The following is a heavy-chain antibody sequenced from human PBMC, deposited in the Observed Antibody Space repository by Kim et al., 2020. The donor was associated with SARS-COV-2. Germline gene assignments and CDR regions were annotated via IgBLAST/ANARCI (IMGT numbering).Heavy chain of an antibody. CDR1: GGSISSSSYY. V-gene: IGHV4-39*01. CDR2: IYYSGST. J-gene: IGHJ6*02. D-gene: IGHD2-2*01. Sequence: SETLSLTCTVSGGSISSSSYYWGWIRQPPGKGLEWIGSIYYSGSTYYNPSLKSRVTISVDTSKNQFSLKLSSVTAADTAVYYCARQAIVVVPAADPFYYYYYGMDVWGQGTTVTVSS. CDR3: ARQAIVVVPAADPFYYYYYGMDV.